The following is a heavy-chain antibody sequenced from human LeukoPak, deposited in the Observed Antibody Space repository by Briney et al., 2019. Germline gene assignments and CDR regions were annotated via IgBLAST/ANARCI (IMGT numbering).Heavy chain of an antibody. V-gene: IGHV3-9*01. J-gene: IGHJ4*02. D-gene: IGHD3-10*01. CDR3: AKGSLHYYGSGSYLTHFDY. CDR1: GFTFDDYA. CDR2: ISCNSGSI. Sequence: PGRSLRLSCAASGFTFDDYAMHWVRQAPGKGLEWVSGISCNSGSIGYADSVKGRFTISRDNAKNSLYLQMNSLRAEDTALYYCAKGSLHYYGSGSYLTHFDYWGQGTLVTVSS.